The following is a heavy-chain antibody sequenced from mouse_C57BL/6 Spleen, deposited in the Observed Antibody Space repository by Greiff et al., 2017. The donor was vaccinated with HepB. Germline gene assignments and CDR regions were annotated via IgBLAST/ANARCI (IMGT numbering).Heavy chain of an antibody. CDR2: ISDGCSYT. J-gene: IGHJ4*01. D-gene: IGHD2-12*01. CDR1: GFTFSSYA. CDR3: ARDRGSNDYYYAMDY. V-gene: IGHV5-4*01. Sequence: EVKLVESGGGLVKPGGSLKLSCAASGFTFSSYAMSWVRQTPAKRLEWVATISDGCSYTYYPDNVKGRFTISRDNAKNNLYLQMSHLKSEDTAMYYCARDRGSNDYYYAMDYWGQGTSVTVSS.